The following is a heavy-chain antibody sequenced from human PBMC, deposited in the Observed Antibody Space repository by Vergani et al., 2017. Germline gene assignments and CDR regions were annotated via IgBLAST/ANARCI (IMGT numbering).Heavy chain of an antibody. D-gene: IGHD2-15*01. CDR2: ISSSGSTI. J-gene: IGHJ4*02. CDR1: GFTFSSYE. V-gene: IGHV3-48*03. CDR3: AREAGAVVAPYDY. Sequence: EVQLVESGGGLVQPGGSLRLSCAASGFTFSSYEMNWVRQAPGKGLEWVSYISSSGSTIYYADSVQGRFTISRDNAKNSLYLQMNSLRAEDTAVYYCAREAGAVVAPYDYWGQGTLVTVSS.